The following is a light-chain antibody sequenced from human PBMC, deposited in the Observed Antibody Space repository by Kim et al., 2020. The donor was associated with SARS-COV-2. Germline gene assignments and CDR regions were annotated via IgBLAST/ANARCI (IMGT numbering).Light chain of an antibody. CDR2: GAS. CDR1: QGISNW. V-gene: IGKV1D-12*01. J-gene: IGKJ1*01. CDR3: QQAKTFPWT. Sequence: DIQMNQSPSFVSASVGDRVTITCRASQGISNWLAWYQQEPGKAPKLLIFGASTLKRGVPSRFTGSGSGTNFTLSINSLQREDFATYFCQQAKTFPWTFGQGTKVDIK.